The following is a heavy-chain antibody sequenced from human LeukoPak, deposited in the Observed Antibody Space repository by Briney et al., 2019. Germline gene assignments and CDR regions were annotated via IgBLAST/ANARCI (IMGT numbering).Heavy chain of an antibody. V-gene: IGHV1-46*01. Sequence: EASVKVSCKASGYTFTSYYMHWVRQAPGQGLEWMGIINPSGGSTSYAQKFQGRVTMTRDTSTSTVYMELSSLRSEDTAVYYCAREFGSGSYYAETLFDCWGQGTLVTVSS. D-gene: IGHD1-26*01. J-gene: IGHJ4*02. CDR1: GYTFTSYY. CDR2: INPSGGST. CDR3: AREFGSGSYYAETLFDC.